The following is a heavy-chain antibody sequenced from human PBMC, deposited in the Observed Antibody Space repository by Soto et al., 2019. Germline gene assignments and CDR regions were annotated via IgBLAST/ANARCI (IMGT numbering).Heavy chain of an antibody. D-gene: IGHD3-3*01. V-gene: IGHV4-34*01. J-gene: IGHJ6*03. Sequence: SETLSLTCAVYGGSFSGYYWSWIRQPPGKGLEWIGEINHSGSTNYNPSLKSRVTISVDTSKNQFSLKLSSVTAADTAVYYCARGGTYYDFWSASTNSYYDMDVWGKGTTVNGSS. CDR2: INHSGST. CDR1: GGSFSGYY. CDR3: ARGGTYYDFWSASTNSYYDMDV.